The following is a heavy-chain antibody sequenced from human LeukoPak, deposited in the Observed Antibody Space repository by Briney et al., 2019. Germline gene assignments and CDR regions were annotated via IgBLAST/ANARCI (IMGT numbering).Heavy chain of an antibody. CDR3: AVRRATLDY. CDR2: IYYSGST. CDR1: GGSISSYY. V-gene: IGHV4-59*12. J-gene: IGHJ4*02. Sequence: SETLSLTCTVSGGSISSYYWSWIRQPPGKGLEWIGYIYYSGSTNYNPSLKSRVTISVDASKNQFSLKLSSVTAADTAVYYCAVRRATLDYWGQGTLVTVSS.